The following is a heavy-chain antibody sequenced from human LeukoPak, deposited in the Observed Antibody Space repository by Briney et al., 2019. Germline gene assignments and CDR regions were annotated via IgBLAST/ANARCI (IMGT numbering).Heavy chain of an antibody. J-gene: IGHJ3*02. CDR1: GGSFSGSY. CDR2: INHSGST. Sequence: SETLSLTCAVYGGSFSGSYWSWISQPPGKGLEWLGEINHSGSTNYNPSLKSRVTISVDTSKNQFSLKLSSVTAADTAVYYCARDDVRCSGGSCYSDSAFDIWGQGTMVTVSS. D-gene: IGHD2-15*01. V-gene: IGHV4-34*01. CDR3: ARDDVRCSGGSCYSDSAFDI.